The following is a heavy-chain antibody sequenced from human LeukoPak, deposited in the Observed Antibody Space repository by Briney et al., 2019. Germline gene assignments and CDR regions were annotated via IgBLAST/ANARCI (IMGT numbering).Heavy chain of an antibody. D-gene: IGHD6-6*01. Sequence: ASVKVSCKASGYTFTSYGISWVRQAPGQGLEWMGRISAYNGNTNYAQKLQGRVTMTTDTSTSTAYMELRSLRSDDTAVYYCARLDSSSSELANGMDVWGQGTTVTVSS. V-gene: IGHV1-18*01. CDR3: ARLDSSSSELANGMDV. CDR2: ISAYNGNT. CDR1: GYTFTSYG. J-gene: IGHJ6*02.